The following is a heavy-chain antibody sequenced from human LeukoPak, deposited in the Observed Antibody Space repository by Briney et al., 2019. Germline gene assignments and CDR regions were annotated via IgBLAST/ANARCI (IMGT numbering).Heavy chain of an antibody. D-gene: IGHD5/OR15-5a*01. CDR1: GFTFSVYA. V-gene: IGHV3-30-3*01. CDR3: ARVRWQTVSIDAFDM. CDR2: ISYDGSNK. J-gene: IGHJ3*02. Sequence: PGRSLRLSCAVSGFTFSVYALHWVRQTPGKGLEWVAVISYDGSNKHYADSVQGRFTISRDNFNNTMFLQMNSLRPEDTAVYYCARVRWQTVSIDAFDMWGQGTTVTVSS.